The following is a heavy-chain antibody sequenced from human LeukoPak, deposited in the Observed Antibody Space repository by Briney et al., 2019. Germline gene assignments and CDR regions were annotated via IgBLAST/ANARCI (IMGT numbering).Heavy chain of an antibody. CDR2: IIPIFGTA. CDR1: GGTFSSYA. J-gene: IGHJ5*02. V-gene: IGHV1-69*13. D-gene: IGHD2-2*01. CDR3: ARVGFIVVVPAAETGDNWFDP. Sequence: SVKVSCKASGGTFSSYAISWVRQAPGQGLEWMGGIIPIFGTANYAQKFQGRVTITADESTSTAYMELSSLRSEDTAVYYCARVGFIVVVPAAETGDNWFDPWGQGTLVTVSS.